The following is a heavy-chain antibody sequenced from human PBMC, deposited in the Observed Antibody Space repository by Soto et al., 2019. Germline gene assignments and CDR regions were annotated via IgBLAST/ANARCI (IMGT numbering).Heavy chain of an antibody. CDR2: IDPNVGNT. Sequence: ASVKVSCKASGYTFNRHYIHWVRQAPGQGLEWMGWIDPNVGNTKYAQNFQGRVTMTWDTSTTTASMELSGLTSDDTAVYFCARNRRAYCGGDCPWGSWGQGTQVTVSS. CDR3: ARNRRAYCGGDCPWGS. CDR1: GYTFNRHY. J-gene: IGHJ5*02. D-gene: IGHD2-21*02. V-gene: IGHV1-2*02.